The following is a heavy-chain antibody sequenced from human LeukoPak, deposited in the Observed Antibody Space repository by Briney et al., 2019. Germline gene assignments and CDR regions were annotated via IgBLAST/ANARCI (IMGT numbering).Heavy chain of an antibody. CDR2: ISGSGGST. Sequence: SGGSLRLSCAASGFTFSSYAMSWVRQAPGKGLEWVSAISGSGGSTYYADSVKDRFTISRDNSKNTLYLQMNSLRAEDTAVYYCAKDKALWLRNYFDYWGQGTLVTVSS. D-gene: IGHD5-18*01. J-gene: IGHJ4*02. CDR1: GFTFSSYA. CDR3: AKDKALWLRNYFDY. V-gene: IGHV3-23*01.